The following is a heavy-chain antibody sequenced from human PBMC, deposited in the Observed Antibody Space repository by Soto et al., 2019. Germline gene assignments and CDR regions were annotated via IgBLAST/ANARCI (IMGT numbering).Heavy chain of an antibody. J-gene: IGHJ6*02. CDR2: IYYSGST. Sequence: PSETLSLTCTVSGGSISSGGYYWSWIRQHPGKGLEWIGYIYYSGSTYYNPSLKSRVTISVDTSKNQFSLKLSSVTAADTAVYYCARDRLRTLSMQGYEPLTPEGLYGMDVWGQGTTVTVSS. CDR1: GGSISSGGYY. V-gene: IGHV4-31*03. D-gene: IGHD5-12*01. CDR3: ARDRLRTLSMQGYEPLTPEGLYGMDV.